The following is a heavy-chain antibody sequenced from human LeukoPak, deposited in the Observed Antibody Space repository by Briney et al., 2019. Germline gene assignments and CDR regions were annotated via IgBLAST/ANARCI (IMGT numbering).Heavy chain of an antibody. CDR2: IWYDGSNK. V-gene: IGHV3-33*01. D-gene: IGHD3-3*02. J-gene: IGHJ4*02. CDR1: GFTFSSYG. CDR3: ARDHFWSGYQDY. Sequence: GGSLRLSCAASGFTFSSYGMHWVRQAPGKGLEWVAVIWYDGSNKYYADSVKGRFTISRDNSKNTLYLQMNSLRAEDTAVYYCARDHFWSGYQDYWGQGTLVTVSS.